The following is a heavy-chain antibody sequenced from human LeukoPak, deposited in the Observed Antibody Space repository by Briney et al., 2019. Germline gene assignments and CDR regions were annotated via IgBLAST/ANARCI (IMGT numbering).Heavy chain of an antibody. J-gene: IGHJ2*01. CDR1: GGSISSNNYY. Sequence: SETQSLTCTVSGGSISSNNYYWGWIRQPPGKGLEWIASIYYSGSTYYNPSLKSRVTISVDTSKNQFSLKLGSVTAADTAVYYCGASYWYFDLWGRGTLVTVSS. CDR3: GASYWYFDL. CDR2: IYYSGST. V-gene: IGHV4-39*01.